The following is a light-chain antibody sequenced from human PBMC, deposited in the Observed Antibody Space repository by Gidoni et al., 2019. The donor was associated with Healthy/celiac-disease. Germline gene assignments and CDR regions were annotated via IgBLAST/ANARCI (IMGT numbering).Light chain of an antibody. CDR3: QQRSNWPGT. Sequence: EIVLTQSPATLSLSPGERATLSCRASQSVSSYLAWYQQKPSQAPRLLIYDASNRATGIPARFSGSGSGTDFTLTISSLEPEDFAVYYCQQRSNWPGTFGPGTKVDIK. CDR2: DAS. J-gene: IGKJ3*01. CDR1: QSVSSY. V-gene: IGKV3-11*01.